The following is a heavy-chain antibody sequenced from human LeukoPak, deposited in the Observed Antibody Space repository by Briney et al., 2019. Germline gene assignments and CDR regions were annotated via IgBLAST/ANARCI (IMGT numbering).Heavy chain of an antibody. CDR2: IYSGGST. J-gene: IGHJ4*02. D-gene: IGHD3-9*01. CDR3: ARSGVLRYFGHS. Sequence: QAGGSLRLSCAASGFTVSSSYMTWVRQAPGKGLEWVSVIYSGGSTYYADSVKGRFNISRDVSKNTVYLQMKSLRADDTAVYYCARSGVLRYFGHSWGQGTLVTVSS. V-gene: IGHV3-66*01. CDR1: GFTVSSSY.